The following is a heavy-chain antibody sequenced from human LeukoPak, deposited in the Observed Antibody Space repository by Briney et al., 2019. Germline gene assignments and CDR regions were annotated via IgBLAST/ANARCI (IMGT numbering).Heavy chain of an antibody. CDR2: INPNSGGT. CDR1: GYTFTGYY. D-gene: IGHD5-18*01. J-gene: IGHJ4*02. V-gene: IGHV1-2*02. Sequence: ASVKVSCTASGYTFTGYYMHWVRQAPGQGPEWMGWINPNSGGTNYAQKFQGRVTMTRDTSISTAYMELSRLRSDDTAVYYCASVDTAMGYSSFDYWGQGTLVTVSS. CDR3: ASVDTAMGYSSFDY.